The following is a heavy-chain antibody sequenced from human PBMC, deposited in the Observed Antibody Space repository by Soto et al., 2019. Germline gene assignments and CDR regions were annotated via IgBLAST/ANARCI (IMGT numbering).Heavy chain of an antibody. J-gene: IGHJ5*02. CDR1: DGSLGTHY. D-gene: IGHD2-8*01. CDR2: VNQSGSS. CDR3: ARGLRLRLRYLVYSSNCDP. V-gene: IGHV4-34*01. Sequence: PSKNPDISCAVYDGSLGTHYWTWIRQSSGRGLEWVGEVNQSGSSSYNPSLESRVTITVDRSKTQFSLELNSVPAADTAVYYCARGLRLRLRYLVYSSNCDPWGHGTLVTVS.